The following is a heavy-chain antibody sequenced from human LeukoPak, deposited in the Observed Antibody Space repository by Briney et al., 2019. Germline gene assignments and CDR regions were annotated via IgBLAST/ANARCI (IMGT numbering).Heavy chain of an antibody. Sequence: SVKVSCKASGGTFSSYAISWVRQAPGQGLEWMGGIIPIFGTANYAQKFQGRVTITADESTSTAYMELSSLRSEDTAVYYCARDYIVGATTSSEYFQHWGRGTLVTVSS. CDR3: ARDYIVGATTSSEYFQH. V-gene: IGHV1-69*13. CDR2: IIPIFGTA. J-gene: IGHJ1*01. D-gene: IGHD1-26*01. CDR1: GGTFSSYA.